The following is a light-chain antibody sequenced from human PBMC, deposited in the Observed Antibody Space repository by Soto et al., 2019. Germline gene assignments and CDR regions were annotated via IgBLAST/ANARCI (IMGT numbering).Light chain of an antibody. J-gene: IGKJ4*01. CDR2: WAS. CDR1: QSVLYSSNNKNY. Sequence: DIVLTQSPDSLAVSLGERATINCKSSQSVLYSSNNKNYLAWYQQKPGQPPKLLIYWASTRESGVPDRFSGSGSGTDFTLTISSLQAEDVAVYYCQQYYRPLGLFGGGTKVEIK. V-gene: IGKV4-1*01. CDR3: QQYYRPLGL.